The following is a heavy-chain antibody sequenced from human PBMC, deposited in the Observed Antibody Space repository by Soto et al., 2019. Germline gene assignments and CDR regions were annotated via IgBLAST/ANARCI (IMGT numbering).Heavy chain of an antibody. CDR1: GYTFTSYG. D-gene: IGHD6-13*01. J-gene: IGHJ5*02. CDR2: LNAANGDT. Sequence: QVQLVQSGTEVKKPGASVKVSCKASGYTFTSYGIHWVRQAPGQRLEWMGWLNAANGDTKYSPKFQGRVTITRDTSASTAYMEMSSLRSEYTAVYYRVRRPVSATGIDWFDPWGQGTLVTVSS. CDR3: VRRPVSATGIDWFDP. V-gene: IGHV1-3*01.